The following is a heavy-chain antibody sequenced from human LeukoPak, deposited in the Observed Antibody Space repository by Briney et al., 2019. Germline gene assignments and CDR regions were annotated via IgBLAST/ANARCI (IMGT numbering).Heavy chain of an antibody. Sequence: GGSLRLSCAASGFTFSSYSMNWVRQAPDKGPEWLAFIRFDGTKEDYADSMKGRATISRDNSKKMLFLQINSLRPEDTAVYYCVSSRYGDPFDYWGQGTLVIVSS. CDR3: VSSRYGDPFDY. J-gene: IGHJ4*02. CDR1: GFTFSSYS. V-gene: IGHV3-30*02. CDR2: IRFDGTKE. D-gene: IGHD4-17*01.